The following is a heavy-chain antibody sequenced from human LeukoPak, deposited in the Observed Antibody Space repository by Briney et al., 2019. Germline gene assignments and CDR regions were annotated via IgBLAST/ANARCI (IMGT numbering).Heavy chain of an antibody. Sequence: PSEALCLTSADPGGSIRIYTWSWIRQPPGKRLGWIGYIFYSGSTNYNPSLKSRVTISVDTSKNQFSLKLSSVTAADTAVYYCARHGSVSSGALVWGQGTLVTVSS. V-gene: IGHV4-59*08. CDR3: ARHGSVSSGALV. CDR2: IFYSGST. D-gene: IGHD3-22*01. CDR1: GGSIRIYT. J-gene: IGHJ4*02.